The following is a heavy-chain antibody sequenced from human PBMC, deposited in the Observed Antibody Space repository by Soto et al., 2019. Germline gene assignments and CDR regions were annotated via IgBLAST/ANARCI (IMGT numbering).Heavy chain of an antibody. J-gene: IGHJ6*02. Sequence: SETLSLTCTDSGDSISTNYWTWIRLPPGKGPEWIGYIYSSGSTNYNPSLRGRVTLSVDASKNQVSLKLSSVTAADTAVYYCARAPANVLGHYYYGMDVWGHGTTVTVSS. D-gene: IGHD2-2*01. CDR1: GDSISTNY. CDR2: IYSSGST. CDR3: ARAPANVLGHYYYGMDV. V-gene: IGHV4-59*13.